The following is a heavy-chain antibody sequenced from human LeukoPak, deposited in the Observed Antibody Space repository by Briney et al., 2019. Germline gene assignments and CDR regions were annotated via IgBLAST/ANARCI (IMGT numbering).Heavy chain of an antibody. V-gene: IGHV1-69*04. CDR3: AREGYGGNAYFYYYGMDV. CDR1: GGTFSSYA. Sequence: VKVSCKASGGTFSSYAISWVRQAPGQGLEWMGRIIPIFGIANYAQKFQGRVTITADKSTSTAYMELSSLRSEDTAVYYCAREGYGGNAYFYYYGMDVWGQGTTVTVCS. J-gene: IGHJ6*02. CDR2: IIPIFGIA. D-gene: IGHD4-23*01.